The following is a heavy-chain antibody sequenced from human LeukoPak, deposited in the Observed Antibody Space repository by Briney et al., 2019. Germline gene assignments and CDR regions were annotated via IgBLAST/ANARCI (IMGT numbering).Heavy chain of an antibody. CDR2: ISSSSSYT. CDR1: GFTFSDYY. J-gene: IGHJ4*02. D-gene: IGHD1-1*01. Sequence: GGSLRLPCAASGFTFSDYYMSWIRQAPGKGLEWVSYISSSSSYTNYADSVKGRFTISRDNAKNSLYLQMNSLRAEDTAVYYCARRNYGTPDYWGQGTLVTVSS. CDR3: ARRNYGTPDY. V-gene: IGHV3-11*03.